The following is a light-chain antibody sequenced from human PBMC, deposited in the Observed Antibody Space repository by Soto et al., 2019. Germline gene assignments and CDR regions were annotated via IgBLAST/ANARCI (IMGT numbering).Light chain of an antibody. CDR1: QSVSSSY. CDR2: GAS. V-gene: IGKV3-20*01. CDR3: QQYGSSPPMT. Sequence: EIVVTQSPATLSVSPGERATLSCRASQSVSSSYLAWYQQKPGQAPRLLIYGASSRATGIPDRFSGSGSGTDFTLTISRLEPEDFAVYYCQQYGSSPPMTFGQGTKVDIK. J-gene: IGKJ1*01.